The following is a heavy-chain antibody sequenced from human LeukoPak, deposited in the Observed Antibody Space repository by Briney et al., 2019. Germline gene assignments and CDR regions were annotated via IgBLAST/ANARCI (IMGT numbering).Heavy chain of an antibody. V-gene: IGHV1-3*01. CDR1: GYTFTSYA. Sequence: GASVKVSCTASGYTFTSYAMHWVRQAPGQRLEWMGWINAGNGNTKYSQKFQGRVTITRDTSASTAYMELSSLRSEDTAVYYCARGRFLEWLLSHDAFDIWGQGTMVTVSS. CDR3: ARGRFLEWLLSHDAFDI. D-gene: IGHD3-3*01. CDR2: INAGNGNT. J-gene: IGHJ3*02.